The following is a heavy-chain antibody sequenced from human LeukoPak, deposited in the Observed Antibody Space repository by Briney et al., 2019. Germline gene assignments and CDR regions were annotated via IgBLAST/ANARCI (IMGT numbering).Heavy chain of an antibody. Sequence: GGSLRLSCAGSGSTFSSSGMSWVRQAPGQGLEWVSGITSGGNTYYADSVKGRLTVSRDNSKNTLFLQMNSLRAEDTALYYCAMAYDSSPAEYWGQGTLVTVSS. D-gene: IGHD3-22*01. J-gene: IGHJ4*02. CDR3: AMAYDSSPAEY. CDR2: ITSGGNT. CDR1: GSTFSSSG. V-gene: IGHV3-23*01.